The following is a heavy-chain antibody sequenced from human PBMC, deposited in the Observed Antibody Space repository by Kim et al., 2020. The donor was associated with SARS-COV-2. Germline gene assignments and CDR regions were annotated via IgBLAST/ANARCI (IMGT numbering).Heavy chain of an antibody. Sequence: SETLSLTCTVSGGSISSSSYYWGWIRQPPGKGLEWIGSIYYSGSTYYNPSLKSRVTISVDTSKNQFSLKLSSVTAADTAVYYCARRTTGGILTGYYSLGSSWYFDLWGRGTLVTVSS. V-gene: IGHV4-39*01. CDR3: ARRTTGGILTGYYSLGSSWYFDL. D-gene: IGHD3-9*01. J-gene: IGHJ2*01. CDR2: IYYSGST. CDR1: GGSISSSSYY.